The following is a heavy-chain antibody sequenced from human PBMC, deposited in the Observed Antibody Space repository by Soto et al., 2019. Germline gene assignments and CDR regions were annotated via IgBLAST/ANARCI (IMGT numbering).Heavy chain of an antibody. CDR3: ASSAITLFGVVSIPPHYYSEMDV. J-gene: IGHJ6*02. CDR1: GGTFNRYA. D-gene: IGHD3-3*01. Sequence: QVQLVQSGAEVKKPGSSVKVSCKASGGTFNRYAISWVRQAPGQGLEWMGGIIPIFGIRNDAQRFQGRVTITADESTGTAYMELSSLRSEDTGVYYCASSAITLFGVVSIPPHYYSEMDVWGQGTTVTVSS. V-gene: IGHV1-69*01. CDR2: IIPIFGIR.